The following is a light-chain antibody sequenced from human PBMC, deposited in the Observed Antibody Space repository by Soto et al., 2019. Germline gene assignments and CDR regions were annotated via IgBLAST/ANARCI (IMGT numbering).Light chain of an antibody. CDR3: SSYTSSSTFYV. CDR1: SSDVGGYNY. J-gene: IGLJ1*01. CDR2: DVS. Sequence: QSALTQPASVSGSPGQSITISCTGSSSDVGGYNYVSWYQQHPGKAPELMIHDVSNRPSGVSNRFSGSKSGNTASLTISGLQAEDEADYYCSSYTSSSTFYVFGTGTKLTVL. V-gene: IGLV2-14*01.